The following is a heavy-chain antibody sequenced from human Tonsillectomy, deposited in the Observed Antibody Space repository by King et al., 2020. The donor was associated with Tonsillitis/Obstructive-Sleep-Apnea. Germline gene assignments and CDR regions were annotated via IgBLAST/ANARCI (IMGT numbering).Heavy chain of an antibody. Sequence: VQLVESGGGLVKPGGSLRLSCAASGFTFSNACMSWVRQAPGKGLEWVGRIKSKTDGGTTDYAAPVKGRFTISRDDSKNTLYLQMNSLKTEDTAVYYCTTGWYQLIEYFQHWGQGTLVTVSS. CDR3: TTGWYQLIEYFQH. J-gene: IGHJ1*01. CDR2: IKSKTDGGTT. CDR1: GFTFSNAC. V-gene: IGHV3-15*01. D-gene: IGHD2-2*01.